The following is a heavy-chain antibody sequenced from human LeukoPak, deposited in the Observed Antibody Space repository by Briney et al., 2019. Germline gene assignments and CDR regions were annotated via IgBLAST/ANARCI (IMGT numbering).Heavy chain of an antibody. Sequence: ASVKVSCKVSGYTLTDLSMHWVRQAPGQGLEWMGIINPSGGSTSYTQKFQGRVTMTRDMSTSTVYMELSSLRSEDTAVYYCARVGRSGSLDYWGQGTLVAVSS. V-gene: IGHV1-46*01. CDR1: GYTLTDLS. J-gene: IGHJ4*02. CDR3: ARVGRSGSLDY. D-gene: IGHD1-26*01. CDR2: INPSGGST.